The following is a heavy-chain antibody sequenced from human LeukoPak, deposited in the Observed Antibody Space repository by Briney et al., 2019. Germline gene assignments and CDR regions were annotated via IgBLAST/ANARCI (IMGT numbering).Heavy chain of an antibody. J-gene: IGHJ6*04. Sequence: PSGTLSLTCAVSGGSISSSNWWSWGRQPPGQGLGWIGEIYHSGSTNYNPSLKSRVTKSVDKSKNQFSLKLRSVTAADTAVYYCARDGYSYGKGMDVWGKGTTVTVSS. CDR1: GGSISSSNW. CDR3: ARDGYSYGKGMDV. D-gene: IGHD5-18*01. V-gene: IGHV4-4*02. CDR2: IYHSGST.